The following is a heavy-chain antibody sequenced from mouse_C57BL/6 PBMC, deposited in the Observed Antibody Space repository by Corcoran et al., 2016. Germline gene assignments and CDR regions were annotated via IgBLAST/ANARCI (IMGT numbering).Heavy chain of an antibody. D-gene: IGHD2-5*01. Sequence: QIQLVQSGPELKKPGETVKISCKASGYTFTTYGMSWVKQAPGKGLKWMGWINTYSGVPTYADDFKGRFAFSLETSASTAYLQINNLKKEDTATYFCARAHYSNFFYAMDYWGQGTSVTVSS. V-gene: IGHV9-3*01. CDR1: GYTFTTYG. J-gene: IGHJ4*01. CDR2: INTYSGVP. CDR3: ARAHYSNFFYAMDY.